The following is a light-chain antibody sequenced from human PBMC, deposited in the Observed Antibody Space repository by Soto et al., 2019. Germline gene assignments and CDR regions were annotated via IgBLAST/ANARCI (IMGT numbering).Light chain of an antibody. Sequence: QSVLTQPASWSGSPGQSITISCTSTSSDVGGYNYVSWYQHHPGKAPKLIIYDVSNRPSGVSIRFSGSKSDNTASLTISGLQPEDEADYHCSSYTTSNTRQIVFGTGTKVTV. CDR3: SSYTTSNTRQIV. V-gene: IGLV2-14*03. CDR1: SSDVGGYNY. J-gene: IGLJ1*01. CDR2: DVS.